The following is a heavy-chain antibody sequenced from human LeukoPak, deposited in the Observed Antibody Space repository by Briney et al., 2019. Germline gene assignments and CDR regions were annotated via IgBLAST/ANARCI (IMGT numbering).Heavy chain of an antibody. Sequence: SETLSLTCAVYGGSFSGYYWSWIRQPPGKGLEWIGEINHSGSTNYNPSLKSRVTRSVDTSKNQFSLKLSSVTAADTAVYYWARVPGYNWNYIRTRVNWFDPWGQGTLVTVSS. CDR3: ARVPGYNWNYIRTRVNWFDP. J-gene: IGHJ5*02. CDR1: GGSFSGYY. D-gene: IGHD1-7*01. V-gene: IGHV4-34*01. CDR2: INHSGST.